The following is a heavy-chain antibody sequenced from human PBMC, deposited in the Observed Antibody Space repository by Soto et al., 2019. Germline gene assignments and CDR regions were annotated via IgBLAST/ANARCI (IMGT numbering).Heavy chain of an antibody. D-gene: IGHD1-1*01. V-gene: IGHV1-2*04. CDR3: AGDSPRTGDAFDI. CDR1: GYTFTGYY. J-gene: IGHJ3*02. Sequence: ASVKVSCKASGYTFTGYYMHWVRQAPGQGLEWMGWINPNSGGTNYAQKFQGWVTMTRDTSISTAYMELSRLRSDDTSVYYCAGDSPRTGDAFDIWGQGTMVTVSS. CDR2: INPNSGGT.